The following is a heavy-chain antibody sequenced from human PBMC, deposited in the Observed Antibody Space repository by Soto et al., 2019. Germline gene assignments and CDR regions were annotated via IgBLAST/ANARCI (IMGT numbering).Heavy chain of an antibody. V-gene: IGHV3-23*01. D-gene: IGHD6-19*01. CDR3: AKDHLGSSGWGGAFDI. Sequence: GGSLRLSCAASGFTFSSYAMSWVRQAPGKGLEWVSAISGSGGSTYYADSVKGRFTISRDNSKNTLYLQMNSLRAEDTAVYYCAKDHLGSSGWGGAFDIWGQGTMVTVSS. CDR2: ISGSGGST. CDR1: GFTFSSYA. J-gene: IGHJ3*02.